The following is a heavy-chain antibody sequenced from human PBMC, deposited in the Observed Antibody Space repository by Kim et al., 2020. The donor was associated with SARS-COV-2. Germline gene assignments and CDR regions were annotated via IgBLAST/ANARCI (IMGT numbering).Heavy chain of an antibody. J-gene: IGHJ6*02. CDR1: GFTFSSYW. CDR3: ARNAGTYYYYGMDV. V-gene: IGHV3-74*01. Sequence: GGSLRLSCAASGFTFSSYWMHWVRQAPGKGLVWVSRINSDGSSTSYADSVKGRFTISRDNAKNTLYLQMNSLRAEDTAVYYCARNAGTYYYYGMDVWGQGTTVTVSS. CDR2: INSDGSST. D-gene: IGHD6-13*01.